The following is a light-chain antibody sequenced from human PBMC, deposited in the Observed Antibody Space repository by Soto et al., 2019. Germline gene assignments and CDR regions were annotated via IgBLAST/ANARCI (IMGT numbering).Light chain of an antibody. V-gene: IGKV1-5*03. Sequence: DIQMTQSPSTLSASVGDRVTITCRASQTISSWLAWYQQKPGKAPKLLIYKASSLERGVPSRFSGSGSGTEFTLTISSLQPDDFATYYFQQYNSYFTFGGGTKVEIK. CDR2: KAS. CDR1: QTISSW. J-gene: IGKJ4*01. CDR3: QQYNSYFT.